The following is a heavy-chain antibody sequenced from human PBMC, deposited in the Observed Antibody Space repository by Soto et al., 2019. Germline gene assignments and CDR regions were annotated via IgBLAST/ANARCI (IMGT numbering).Heavy chain of an antibody. CDR2: IFGHGNE. J-gene: IGHJ4*02. CDR3: AHMSYSVTYYVDS. CDR1: GFSLTTSAAG. D-gene: IGHD1-26*01. V-gene: IGHV2-5*01. Sequence: QITLKESGPALVKPTQTLTVTCSFSGFSLTTSAAGVGWIRQTPGKALEWLAVIFGHGNEKYSPSLKNRLTVTKDTSKNHVVLTMTNMLPLDSATYYCAHMSYSVTYYVDSWGQGTLVTVSS.